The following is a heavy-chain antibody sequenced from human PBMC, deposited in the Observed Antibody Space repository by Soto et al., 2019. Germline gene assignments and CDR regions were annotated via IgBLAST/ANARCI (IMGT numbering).Heavy chain of an antibody. CDR2: IYHSGST. V-gene: IGHV4-4*02. CDR1: SGSISSSNW. Sequence: SETLSLTCAVSSGSISSSNWWSWVRQPPGKGLEWIGEIYHSGSTNYNPSLKSRVTISVDKSKNQFSLKLSSVTAADTAVYYCARDVIAAAGNYYYYYMDVWGKGTTVTVSS. D-gene: IGHD6-13*01. CDR3: ARDVIAAAGNYYYYYMDV. J-gene: IGHJ6*03.